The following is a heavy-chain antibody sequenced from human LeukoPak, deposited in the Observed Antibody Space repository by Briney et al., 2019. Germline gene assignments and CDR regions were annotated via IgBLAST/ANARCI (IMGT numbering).Heavy chain of an antibody. CDR3: ARKDSSSSSPNWYFDL. V-gene: IGHV3-48*04. D-gene: IGHD6-13*01. J-gene: IGHJ2*01. CDR2: ISSSSSTI. CDR1: GFTFSSYS. Sequence: PGGSLRLSCAASGFTFSSYSMNWVRQAPGKGLEWVSYISSSSSTIYYADSVKGRFTISRDNAKNSLYLQMNSLRAEDTAVYYCARKDSSSSSPNWYFDLWGRGTLVTVSS.